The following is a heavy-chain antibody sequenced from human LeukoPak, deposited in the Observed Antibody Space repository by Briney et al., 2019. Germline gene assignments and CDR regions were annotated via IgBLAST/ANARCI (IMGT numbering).Heavy chain of an antibody. Sequence: PSETLSLTCTVSGASISTSVYYWGWIRQPPGTGLEWIGSIHYSGSTYYNPSLKSRVTISVDTSKNQFSLKLSSVTAADTAVYYCARVPCITIFGACRGYFDYWGQGTLVTVSS. D-gene: IGHD3-3*01. J-gene: IGHJ4*02. CDR2: IHYSGST. CDR1: GASISTSVYY. V-gene: IGHV4-39*07. CDR3: ARVPCITIFGACRGYFDY.